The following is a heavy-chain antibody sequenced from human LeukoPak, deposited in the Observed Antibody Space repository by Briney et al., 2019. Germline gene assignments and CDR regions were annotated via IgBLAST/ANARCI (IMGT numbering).Heavy chain of an antibody. CDR2: IYHSGST. V-gene: IGHV4-30-2*01. CDR3: ARATVTTRGWFDP. J-gene: IGHJ5*02. D-gene: IGHD4-11*01. Sequence: SQTLSLTCTVSGGSISSGGYYWSWIRQPPGKGLERIGYIYHSGSTYYNPSLKSRVTISVDRSKNQFSLKLSSVTAADTAVYYCARATVTTRGWFDPWGQGTLVTVSS. CDR1: GGSISSGGYY.